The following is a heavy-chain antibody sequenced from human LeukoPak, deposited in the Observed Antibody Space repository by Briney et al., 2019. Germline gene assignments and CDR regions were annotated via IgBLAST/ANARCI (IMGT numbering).Heavy chain of an antibody. CDR1: GYTFTTYY. CDR3: ARDLRTVTVAGLGVFDI. D-gene: IGHD6-19*01. V-gene: IGHV1-46*01. CDR2: IDPTSGKT. Sequence: EASVKVSCKASGYTFTTYYIHWVRQAPGQGLEWMGVIDPTSGKTNYAQKFQGRVTMNRDVSTSTIYLELTSLRSDDTAFYYCARDLRTVTVAGLGVFDIWGQGTIVSVSS. J-gene: IGHJ3*02.